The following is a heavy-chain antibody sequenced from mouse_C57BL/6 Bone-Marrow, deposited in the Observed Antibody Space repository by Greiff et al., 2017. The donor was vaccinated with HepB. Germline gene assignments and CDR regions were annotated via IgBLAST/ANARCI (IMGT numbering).Heavy chain of an antibody. J-gene: IGHJ1*03. D-gene: IGHD1-1*01. Sequence: EVMLVESGGGLVQPGGSLKLSCAASGFTFSDYYMYWVRQTPEKRLEWVAYISNGGGSTYYPDTVKGRFTISRDNAKNTLYLQMSRLKSEDTAMYYCARRKGLRGYFDVWGTGTTVTVSS. CDR3: ARRKGLRGYFDV. CDR1: GFTFSDYY. CDR2: ISNGGGST. V-gene: IGHV5-12*01.